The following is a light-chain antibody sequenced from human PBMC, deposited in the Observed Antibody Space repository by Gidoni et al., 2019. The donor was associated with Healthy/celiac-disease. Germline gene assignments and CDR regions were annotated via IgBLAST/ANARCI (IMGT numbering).Light chain of an antibody. Sequence: EIVMTQSPATLSVSPGEGTTLSCRASQSISNNLAWYQKTPGQAPRLLIYGASTRHTGIPARFSGSGSGTEFTLTISSLQSEDFAVYYCQKYNNWPYTFGQGTKLEIK. CDR2: GAS. J-gene: IGKJ2*01. V-gene: IGKV3-15*01. CDR1: QSISNN. CDR3: QKYNNWPYT.